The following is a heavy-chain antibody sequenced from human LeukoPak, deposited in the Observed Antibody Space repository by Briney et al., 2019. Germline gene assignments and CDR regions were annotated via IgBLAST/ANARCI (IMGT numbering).Heavy chain of an antibody. CDR3: ARATYYYDSSGRYYYYYYMDV. CDR1: GGSISSYY. D-gene: IGHD3-22*01. Sequence: SETLSLTCTVSGGSISSYYWSWIRQPPGKGLEWIGEINHSGSTNYNPSLKSRVTISVDTSKNQFSLKLSSVTAADTAVYYCARATYYYDSSGRYYYYYYMDVWGKGTTVTVSS. V-gene: IGHV4-34*01. CDR2: INHSGST. J-gene: IGHJ6*03.